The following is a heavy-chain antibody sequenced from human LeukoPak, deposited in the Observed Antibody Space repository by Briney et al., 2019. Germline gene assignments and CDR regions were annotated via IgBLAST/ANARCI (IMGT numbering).Heavy chain of an antibody. CDR2: ITGSGTNT. CDR1: GFTFSNYA. CDR3: VIWGDYDVLTGYYVPDY. D-gene: IGHD3-9*01. V-gene: IGHV3-23*01. Sequence: GASLRLSCVASGFTFSNYAMSWVRQAPGKGLEWVSAITGSGTNTYYADSVKGRFTISRGNSKNTVFLQMNSLRHEDTAIYYCVIWGDYDVLTGYYVPDYWGQGTLVTVSS. J-gene: IGHJ4*02.